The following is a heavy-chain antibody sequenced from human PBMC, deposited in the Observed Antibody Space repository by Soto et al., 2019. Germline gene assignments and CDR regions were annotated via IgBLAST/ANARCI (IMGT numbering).Heavy chain of an antibody. CDR1: GFTFSDHY. J-gene: IGHJ3*01. Sequence: EVQLVESGGGLVQPGGPLRLSCAASGFTFSDHYMDWVRQAPGKGLEWVARIKNNANSYAIEYAASVKGRFTISRDDSKNSLYLQIINLRTEDTAIYYCVRVKLGPQPLKAFDAWGQGTMVTVSS. CDR2: IKNNANSYAI. CDR3: VRVKLGPQPLKAFDA. D-gene: IGHD7-27*01. V-gene: IGHV3-72*01.